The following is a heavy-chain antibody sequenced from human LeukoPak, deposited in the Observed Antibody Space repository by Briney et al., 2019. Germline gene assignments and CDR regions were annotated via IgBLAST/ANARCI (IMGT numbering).Heavy chain of an antibody. CDR2: IYHSGST. V-gene: IGHV4-30-2*01. J-gene: IGHJ4*02. CDR3: ARGKTGVTDY. Sequence: TLSLTCTVSGGSISSGGYYWSWIRQPPGKGVEWIGYIYHSGSTYYNPSLKSRVTISVDRSKNQFSLKLSSVTAADTAVYYCARGKTGVTDYWGQGTLVTVSS. D-gene: IGHD1-14*01. CDR1: GGSISSGGYY.